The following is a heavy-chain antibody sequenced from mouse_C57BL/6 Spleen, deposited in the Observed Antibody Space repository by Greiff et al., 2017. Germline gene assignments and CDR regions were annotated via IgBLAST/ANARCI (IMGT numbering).Heavy chain of an antibody. CDR1: GFNIKDDY. CDR2: IDPENGDT. J-gene: IGHJ2*01. CDR3: TTKLTFDY. Sequence: VTLKVSGAELVRPGASVKLSCTASGFNIKDDYMHWVKQRPEQGLEWIGWIDPENGDTEYASKFQGKATITADTSSNTAYLQLSSLTSEDTAVYYCTTKLTFDYWGQGTTLTVSS. D-gene: IGHD4-1*01. V-gene: IGHV14-4*01.